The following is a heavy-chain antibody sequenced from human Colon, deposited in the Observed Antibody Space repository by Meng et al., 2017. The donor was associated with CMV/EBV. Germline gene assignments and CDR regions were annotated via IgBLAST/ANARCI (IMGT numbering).Heavy chain of an antibody. J-gene: IGHJ6*02. V-gene: IGHV3-66*02. CDR2: IYGGGTT. CDR3: ARDSITGSPYYYYGMDV. D-gene: IGHD2/OR15-2a*01. CDR1: GFTVSSNY. Sequence: GGSLRLSCAASGFTVSSNYMSWVRQAPGKGLEWVSVIYGGGTTYYADSVKGRFIIPRDKSKNTMFLQMNSLRPEDTALYYCARDSITGSPYYYYGMDVWGQGTTVTVSS.